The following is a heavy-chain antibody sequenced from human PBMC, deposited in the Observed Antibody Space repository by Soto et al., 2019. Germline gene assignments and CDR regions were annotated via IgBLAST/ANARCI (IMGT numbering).Heavy chain of an antibody. J-gene: IGHJ6*02. CDR2: ISGGGGST. CDR1: GFTFSSYA. V-gene: IGHV3-23*01. Sequence: EVQLLESGGGLVQPGGSLRLSCAASGFTFSSYAMSWVRQAPGKVLEWVSAISGGGGSTYYADSVKGRFTISRDNSKNTLYLQMNSLRAEDTAVYYCAKGARNDYYCYAMDVWGQGTTVTVSS. CDR3: AKGARNDYYCYAMDV. D-gene: IGHD2-15*01.